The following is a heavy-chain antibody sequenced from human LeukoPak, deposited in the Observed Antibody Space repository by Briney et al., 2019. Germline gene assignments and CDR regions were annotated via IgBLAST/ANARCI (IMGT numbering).Heavy chain of an antibody. CDR1: GGSFSGYY. CDR3: ARGRGTMVREAPQNYMDV. Sequence: SETLSLTCAVYGGSFSGYYWSWIRQPPGKGLEWIGEINHSGSTNYNPSLKSRVTISVDTSKNQFSLKLSSVTAADTAVYYCARGRGTMVREAPQNYMDVWGKGTTVTVSS. J-gene: IGHJ6*03. D-gene: IGHD3-10*01. V-gene: IGHV4-34*01. CDR2: INHSGST.